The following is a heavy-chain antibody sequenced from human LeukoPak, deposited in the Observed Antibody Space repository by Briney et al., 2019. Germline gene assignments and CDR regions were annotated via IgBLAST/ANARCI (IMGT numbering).Heavy chain of an antibody. CDR2: ISGSGGST. Sequence: GGSLRLSCAASGFTFSSYAMSWVRQAPGKGLEWVSAISGSGGSTYYADSVKGRFTIPRDNSKNTLYLQMNSLRAEDTAVYYCAKPSYDSSGYCFDYWGQGTLVTVSS. J-gene: IGHJ4*02. D-gene: IGHD3-22*01. CDR3: AKPSYDSSGYCFDY. V-gene: IGHV3-23*01. CDR1: GFTFSSYA.